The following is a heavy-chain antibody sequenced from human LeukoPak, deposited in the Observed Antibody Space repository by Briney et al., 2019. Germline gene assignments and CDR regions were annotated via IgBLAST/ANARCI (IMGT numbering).Heavy chain of an antibody. J-gene: IGHJ4*02. CDR1: GGSISSGDYY. V-gene: IGHV4-30-4*08. Sequence: QVQLQESGPGLVKPSQTLSLTCTVSGGSISSGDYYWSWIRQPPGKGLEWIGYIYYSGSTYYNPSLKSRVTISVDTSKNQFSLKLSSVTAADTAVYYCARAQRAGGIAVAGVYYFDYWGQGTLVTVSS. D-gene: IGHD6-19*01. CDR2: IYYSGST. CDR3: ARAQRAGGIAVAGVYYFDY.